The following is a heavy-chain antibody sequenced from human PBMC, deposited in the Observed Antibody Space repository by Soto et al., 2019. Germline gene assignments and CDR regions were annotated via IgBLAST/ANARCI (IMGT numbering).Heavy chain of an antibody. D-gene: IGHD3-10*01. Sequence: QVQLVESGGGVVQPGRSLRLSCAASGFTFSSYGMHWVRQAPGKGLEWVAVISYDGSNKYYADSVKGRFTISRDNSKNKLYLQMNSLRAEDTAVYYCAKDRGYGGFPISSPKLGYFDYWGQGTLVTVSS. CDR1: GFTFSSYG. V-gene: IGHV3-30*18. CDR2: ISYDGSNK. J-gene: IGHJ4*02. CDR3: AKDRGYGGFPISSPKLGYFDY.